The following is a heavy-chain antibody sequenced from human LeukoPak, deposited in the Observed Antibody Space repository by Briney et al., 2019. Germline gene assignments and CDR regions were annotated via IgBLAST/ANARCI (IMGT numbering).Heavy chain of an antibody. CDR3: SRGSDESKTGDT. CDR1: GGSFSNYY. CDR2: IHPYGST. V-gene: IGHV4-34*01. Sequence: SETLSLTCALYGGSFSNYYWSWIRQPPGKGLEWIGEIHPYGSTNFNPSLKSRVSISVDTSKNQFSLKLTSVTAADTAVYYCSRGSDESKTGDTWGQGSLVTVSS. J-gene: IGHJ5*02. D-gene: IGHD3-9*01.